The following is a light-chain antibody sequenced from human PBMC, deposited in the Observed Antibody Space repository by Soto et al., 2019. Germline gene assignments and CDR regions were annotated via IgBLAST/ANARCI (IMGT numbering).Light chain of an antibody. CDR1: QSVSSY. CDR3: QQHSNWQIT. Sequence: EIVLTQSPVTLSLSPGERATLSCRASQSVSSYLVWYQQKPGQAPRLLIYDASNRATGIPARFSGSGSGTDFTLTSSSLEPEDFGVYYCQQHSNWQITFGGGTKVEIK. J-gene: IGKJ4*01. CDR2: DAS. V-gene: IGKV3-11*01.